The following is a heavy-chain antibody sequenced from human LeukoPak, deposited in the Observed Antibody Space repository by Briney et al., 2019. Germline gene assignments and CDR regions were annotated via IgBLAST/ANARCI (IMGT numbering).Heavy chain of an antibody. D-gene: IGHD3-9*01. CDR3: ARDVGTTGWHTFDY. V-gene: IGHV6-1*01. CDR1: GNSVSSNNGA. Sequence: SQTLSLTCAISGNSVSSNNGAWNWIRQSPSRGLEWLGRTYYRSKWYNDYAGSLISRITISPDTSKNQFSLQLYSVTPEDTAVYYCARDVGTTGWHTFDYWGQGTLVTVSS. J-gene: IGHJ4*02. CDR2: TYYRSKWYN.